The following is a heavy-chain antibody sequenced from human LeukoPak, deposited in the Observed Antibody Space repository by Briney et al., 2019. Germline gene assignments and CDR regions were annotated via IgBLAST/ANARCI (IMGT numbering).Heavy chain of an antibody. CDR3: ARLNYYGSGSAYNWFDP. J-gene: IGHJ5*02. CDR2: IYPGDSDT. Sequence: GESLKISCKGSEYSFTSYWIGWVRQMPGKGLGWMGIIYPGDSDTRYSPSFQGQVTISADKSISTAYLQWSSLKASDTAIYYCARLNYYGSGSAYNWFDPWGQGTLVTVSS. V-gene: IGHV5-51*01. CDR1: EYSFTSYW. D-gene: IGHD3-10*01.